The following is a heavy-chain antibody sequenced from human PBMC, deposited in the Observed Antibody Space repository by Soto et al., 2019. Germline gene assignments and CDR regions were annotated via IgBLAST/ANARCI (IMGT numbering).Heavy chain of an antibody. Sequence: GGSLRLSCQDSGFNFDNYGMHWVRQAPGKGLEWVAVITYDGSNKYYADSVKGRFTISRDNSKNTLSLHLNTLKPEDTAVYHCAKDRVGGTFYTPLGFWGQGTLVTVSS. CDR2: ITYDGSNK. CDR3: AKDRVGGTFYTPLGF. V-gene: IGHV3-30*18. CDR1: GFNFDNYG. J-gene: IGHJ4*02. D-gene: IGHD1-7*01.